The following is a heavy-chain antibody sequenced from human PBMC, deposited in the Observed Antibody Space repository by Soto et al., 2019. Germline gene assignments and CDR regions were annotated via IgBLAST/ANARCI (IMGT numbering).Heavy chain of an antibody. V-gene: IGHV1-69*01. CDR2: IIPIFGTA. D-gene: IGHD2-15*01. J-gene: IGHJ6*02. CDR1: GGTFSSYA. Sequence: QVQLVQSGAEVKKPGSSVKVSCQASGGTFSSYAISWVRQAPGQGLEWMGGIIPIFGTANYAQKFQGRVTITADESTSTAYMELSSLRSEDTAVYYCARSAFSNSRYCSGGSCYSAYGMDVWGQGTTVTVSS. CDR3: ARSAFSNSRYCSGGSCYSAYGMDV.